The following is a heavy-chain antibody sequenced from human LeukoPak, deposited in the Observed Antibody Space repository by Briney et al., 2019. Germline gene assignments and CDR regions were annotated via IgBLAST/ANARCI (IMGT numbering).Heavy chain of an antibody. J-gene: IGHJ4*02. Sequence: SETLSLTCTVSGGSISSYYWSWIRQPPGKGLEWIGYIYYSGSTNYNPSLKSRVTISVDTSKNQFPLKLSSVTAADTAVYYCARAPDYYDGFDYWGQGTLVTVSS. CDR2: IYYSGST. V-gene: IGHV4-59*01. CDR3: ARAPDYYDGFDY. CDR1: GGSISSYY. D-gene: IGHD3-22*01.